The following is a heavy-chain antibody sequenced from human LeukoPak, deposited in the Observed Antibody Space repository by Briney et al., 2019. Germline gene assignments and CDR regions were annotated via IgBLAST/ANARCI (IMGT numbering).Heavy chain of an antibody. J-gene: IGHJ1*01. Sequence: GGSLRLSCAASGFTFTSYGMNWVRQAPGKGLEWVAFIRFDGRDKYYADSVKGRFTISRDNAKNSLYLQMNSLRAEDTAVYYCARDGHYDILTGYFQDWGQGTLVTVSS. V-gene: IGHV3-30*02. CDR3: ARDGHYDILTGYFQD. CDR2: IRFDGRDK. CDR1: GFTFTSYG. D-gene: IGHD3-9*01.